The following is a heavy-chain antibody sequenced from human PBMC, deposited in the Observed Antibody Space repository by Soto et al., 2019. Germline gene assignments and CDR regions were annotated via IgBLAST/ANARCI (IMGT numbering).Heavy chain of an antibody. CDR1: GDSFTNYA. Sequence: QVLLVQSGAEMKQPGSSVSVSCKASGDSFTNYAFTWVRQAPGQGPEWLGGIILALGTPPYSQRFQDRLTITADESSSTVYMELGSLRLDDTAVYYCGRYCTNTKCRGGYYLDLWGQGTLLTVSS. CDR2: IILALGTP. D-gene: IGHD2-8*01. J-gene: IGHJ5*02. V-gene: IGHV1-69*01. CDR3: GRYCTNTKCRGGYYLDL.